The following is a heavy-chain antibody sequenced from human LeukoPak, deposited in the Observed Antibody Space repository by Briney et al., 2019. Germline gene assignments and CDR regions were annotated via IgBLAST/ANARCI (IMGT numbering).Heavy chain of an antibody. Sequence: GASVKVSCKASGYSFTAYSMHWVRQAPGQDLEYMGWINPNSGGTNYAQKFQGRVTMTRDTSISTAYMELSRLRSDDTAVYYCARDRKDWSLEGDYWGQGTLVTVSS. CDR2: INPNSGGT. D-gene: IGHD1-1*01. CDR1: GYSFTAYS. V-gene: IGHV1-2*02. J-gene: IGHJ4*02. CDR3: ARDRKDWSLEGDY.